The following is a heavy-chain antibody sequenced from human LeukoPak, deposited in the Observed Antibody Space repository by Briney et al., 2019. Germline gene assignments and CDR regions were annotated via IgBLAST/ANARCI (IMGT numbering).Heavy chain of an antibody. J-gene: IGHJ6*02. CDR1: GYTFTSYG. CDR3: AREVPLVGATTVYYYGMDV. CDR2: ISAYNGNT. Sequence: ASVKVSSKASGYTFTSYGISWVRQTPGQGLEWMGWISAYNGNTNYAQKLQGRVTMTTDTSTSTAYMELRSLRSDDTAVYYCAREVPLVGATTVYYYGMDVWGQGTTVTVSS. D-gene: IGHD1-26*01. V-gene: IGHV1-18*01.